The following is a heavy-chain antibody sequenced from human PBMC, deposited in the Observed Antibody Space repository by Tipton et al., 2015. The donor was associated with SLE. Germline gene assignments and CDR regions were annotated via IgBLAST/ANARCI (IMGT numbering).Heavy chain of an antibody. CDR1: GGSFSGYY. V-gene: IGHV4-34*01. CDR3: AISPLMEGVFDY. D-gene: IGHD1-1*01. Sequence: TLSLTCAVYGGSFSGYYWSWIRQPPGKGLEWIGETNHSGSTKYNPSLKSRVTISVDTSKNQFSLKLSSVTAADTAVYYCAISPLMEGVFDYCGQGTLVTVSA. CDR2: TNHSGST. J-gene: IGHJ4*02.